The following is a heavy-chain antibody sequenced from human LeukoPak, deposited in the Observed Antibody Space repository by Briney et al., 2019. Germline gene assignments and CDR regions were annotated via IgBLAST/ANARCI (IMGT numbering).Heavy chain of an antibody. Sequence: ASVKVSCKASGYTFTGYYMHWVRQAPGQGLEWMGWMNPNSGNTGYAPKFQGRVTMTRDTSMTTAYMELSSLRSEDTAVYYCARGGSDCSSSSCYMNWGQGTLVTVSS. CDR1: GYTFTGYY. J-gene: IGHJ4*02. CDR2: MNPNSGNT. V-gene: IGHV1-8*02. D-gene: IGHD2-2*02. CDR3: ARGGSDCSSSSCYMN.